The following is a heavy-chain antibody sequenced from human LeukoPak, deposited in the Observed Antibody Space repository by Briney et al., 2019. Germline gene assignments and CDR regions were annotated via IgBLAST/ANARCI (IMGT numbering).Heavy chain of an antibody. CDR3: AREGLTGSTNWFDS. D-gene: IGHD1-7*01. CDR1: GFTFSSYG. V-gene: IGHV3-33*01. J-gene: IGHJ5*01. Sequence: GGSLRLSCVVSGFTFSSYGMHWVRQAPGKGLEGVAVIWDDGGTKYYSDSVKGRFTISRDNSKSTLYLEMNSLRVEDTAVYYCAREGLTGSTNWFDSWGQGTLATVSS. CDR2: IWDDGGTK.